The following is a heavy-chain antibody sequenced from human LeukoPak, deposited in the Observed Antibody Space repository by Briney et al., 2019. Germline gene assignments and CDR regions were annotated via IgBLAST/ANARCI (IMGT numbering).Heavy chain of an antibody. Sequence: GGSLRLSCAASGFTFSSYSMNWVRQAPGKGLEWVSSISSSSSYIYYADSVKGRFTISRDNAKNSLYLQMNSLRAEDTAVYYCARGSRTIFGVVPDYWGQGTLVTVSS. J-gene: IGHJ4*02. CDR3: ARGSRTIFGVVPDY. D-gene: IGHD3-3*01. CDR2: ISSSSSYI. V-gene: IGHV3-21*01. CDR1: GFTFSSYS.